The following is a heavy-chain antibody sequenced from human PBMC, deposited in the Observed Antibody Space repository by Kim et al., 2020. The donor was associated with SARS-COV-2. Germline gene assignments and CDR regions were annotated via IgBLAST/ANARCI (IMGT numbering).Heavy chain of an antibody. CDR1: GFTFSTYA. Sequence: GGSLRLSCAASGFTFSTYAMTWVRQAPGKGLEWVSTISGNGGSTYYADSVKGRFTISSDNSKNTLYLQMNSRRAEDTAVYYCAKDHVLSDESSCAVFDY. CDR2: ISGNGGST. J-gene: IGHJ4*01. V-gene: IGHV3-23*01. CDR3: AKDHVLSDESSCAVFDY.